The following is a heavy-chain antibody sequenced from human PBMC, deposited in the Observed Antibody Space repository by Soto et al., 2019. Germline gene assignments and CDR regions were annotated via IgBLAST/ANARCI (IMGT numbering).Heavy chain of an antibody. V-gene: IGHV4-59*02. D-gene: IGHD1-26*01. J-gene: IGHJ4*02. CDR2: VYYSGST. Sequence: QVQLQESGPGLVKPSETLSLTCTVSGGSVSNSYWGWIRQPPGKGLEWVAYVYYSGSTNYNPSHGSRVTISVDKSKNQFSLKMTSVTGADTAVYYCARGRSHEWELLVQYFDYWGQGTLVTVSS. CDR3: ARGRSHEWELLVQYFDY. CDR1: GGSVSNSY.